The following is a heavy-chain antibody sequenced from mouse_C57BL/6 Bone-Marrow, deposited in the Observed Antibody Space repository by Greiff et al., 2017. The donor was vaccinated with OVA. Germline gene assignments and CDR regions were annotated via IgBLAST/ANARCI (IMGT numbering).Heavy chain of an antibody. D-gene: IGHD2-5*01. CDR1: GFTFSDYY. V-gene: IGHV5-12*01. J-gene: IGHJ3*01. CDR2: ISNGGGST. CDR3: ARHGYYSNYTWFAY. Sequence: EVQLVESGGGLVQPGGSLKLSCAASGFTFSDYYMYWVRQTPEKRLEWVAYISNGGGSTYYPDTVKGRFTISRDNAKNTLYLQMSRLKSEDTAMYYCARHGYYSNYTWFAYWGQGTLVTVSA.